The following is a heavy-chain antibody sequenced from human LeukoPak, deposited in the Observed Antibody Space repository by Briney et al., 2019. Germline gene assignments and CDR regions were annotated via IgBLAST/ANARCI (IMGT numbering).Heavy chain of an antibody. J-gene: IGHJ4*02. CDR1: GGSISSHY. V-gene: IGHV4-59*11. CDR2: IYYSGST. CDR3: ARGWPKEDFDY. D-gene: IGHD2-15*01. Sequence: SETLSLTCTVPGGSISSHYWSWVRQPPGKGQEWIGYIYYSGSTNYNPSLKSRVTISVDTSKNQFSLKLSSVTAADTAVYYCARGWPKEDFDYWGQGTLVTVSS.